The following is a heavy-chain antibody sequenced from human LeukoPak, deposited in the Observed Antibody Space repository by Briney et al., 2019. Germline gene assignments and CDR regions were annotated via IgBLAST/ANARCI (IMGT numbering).Heavy chain of an antibody. Sequence: PGRSLRLSCAASGFKFDEYAMHWVRQAPGKGLEWVSGISWDSASIGYGDSVKGRFTISRDNAKNALFLQMNSLRPEDTAVYYCARRERDFDFHIWGQGTMVTVSS. D-gene: IGHD3-9*01. CDR2: ISWDSASI. CDR3: ARRERDFDFHI. CDR1: GFKFDEYA. V-gene: IGHV3-9*01. J-gene: IGHJ3*02.